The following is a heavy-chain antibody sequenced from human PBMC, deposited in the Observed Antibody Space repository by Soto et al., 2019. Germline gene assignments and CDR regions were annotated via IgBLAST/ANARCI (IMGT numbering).Heavy chain of an antibody. CDR1: GFTFSSYS. CDR3: AKALYGGFTY. Sequence: PGGSLRLSCAASGFTFSSYSMNWVRQAPGKGLEWVSSISSSSSYIYYADSVKGRFTVSRDNSKSMLYLQTNSLRAEDTAIYYCAKALYGGFTYWGQGTLVTVSS. J-gene: IGHJ4*02. V-gene: IGHV3-21*04. D-gene: IGHD3-10*01. CDR2: ISSSSSYI.